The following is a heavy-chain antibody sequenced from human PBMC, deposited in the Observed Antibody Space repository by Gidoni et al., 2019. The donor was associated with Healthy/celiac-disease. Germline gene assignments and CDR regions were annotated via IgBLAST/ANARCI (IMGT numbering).Heavy chain of an antibody. CDR1: GFAFSSYA. CDR2: ISGSGGST. J-gene: IGHJ3*02. CDR3: ARGDRGAFDI. D-gene: IGHD3-10*01. Sequence: EVQLLEFGGGLVQPGGSLLLSCAASGFAFSSYAMSWVRLAPGKGLEWVAAISGSGGSTYYADSVKGRFTISRDKSKNTLYLQMNSLRAEDTAVYYCARGDRGAFDIWGQGTMVTVSS. V-gene: IGHV3-23*01.